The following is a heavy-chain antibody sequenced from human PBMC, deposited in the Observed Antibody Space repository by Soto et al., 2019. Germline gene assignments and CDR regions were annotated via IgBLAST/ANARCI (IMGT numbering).Heavy chain of an antibody. J-gene: IGHJ6*02. CDR2: ISSSGSTI. CDR3: ARDILTGYYQSVTTSGGMDV. D-gene: IGHD3-9*01. Sequence: PGGSLRLSCAASGFTFSSYEMNWVRQAPGKGLEWVSYISSSGSTIYYADSVKGRFTISRDNAKNPLYLQMNSLRAEDTAVYYCARDILTGYYQSVTTSGGMDVWGQGTTVTVSS. CDR1: GFTFSSYE. V-gene: IGHV3-48*03.